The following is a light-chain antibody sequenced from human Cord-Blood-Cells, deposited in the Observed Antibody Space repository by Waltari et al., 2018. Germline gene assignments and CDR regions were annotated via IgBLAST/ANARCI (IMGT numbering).Light chain of an antibody. Sequence: QSALTQPASVSGSPGQSITISCTGTSSAAGSYNLVSWYQQHPGKAPQLMIYEGSKRPSGVSKRCSGSKSGNTASLTISGLQAEDEADYYCCSYAGSSTWVFGGGTKLTVL. CDR2: EGS. V-gene: IGLV2-23*01. CDR3: CSYAGSSTWV. J-gene: IGLJ3*02. CDR1: SSAAGSYNL.